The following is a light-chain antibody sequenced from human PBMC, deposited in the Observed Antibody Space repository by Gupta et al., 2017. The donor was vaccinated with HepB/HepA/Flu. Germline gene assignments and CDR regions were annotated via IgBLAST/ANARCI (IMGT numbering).Light chain of an antibody. CDR2: GTS. V-gene: IGKV3-20*01. Sequence: EIVLTQSPGTSSLSPGERATHSCRASQSVSSSYLAWYQLKPGQAPMLLIYGTSSRATGIPDMFSGRGSGTDFTLSISRLEPDDFAVYYCQQYGSSPLTFGGGTKVEIK. J-gene: IGKJ4*01. CDR1: QSVSSSY. CDR3: QQYGSSPLT.